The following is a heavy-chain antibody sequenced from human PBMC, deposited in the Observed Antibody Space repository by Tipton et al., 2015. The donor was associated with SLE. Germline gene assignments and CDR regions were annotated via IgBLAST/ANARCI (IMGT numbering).Heavy chain of an antibody. CDR2: IYYSGST. V-gene: IGHV4-59*11. Sequence: TLSLTCTVSGGSISSHYWSWIRQPPGKGLEWIGYIYYSGSTNYNPSLKSRVTISVDTSKNQFSLKLSSVTAADTAVYYCARAHTVWGMDVWGQGTPVTVSS. J-gene: IGHJ6*02. CDR1: GGSISSHY. CDR3: ARAHTVWGMDV. D-gene: IGHD2-2*02.